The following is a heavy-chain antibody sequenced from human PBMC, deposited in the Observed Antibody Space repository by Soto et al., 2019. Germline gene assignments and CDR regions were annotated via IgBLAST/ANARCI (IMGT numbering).Heavy chain of an antibody. D-gene: IGHD6-13*01. CDR1: GGSISSYY. CDR3: ARDRYSSSWYYGMDV. J-gene: IGHJ6*02. V-gene: IGHV4-59*01. CDR2: IYYSGST. Sequence: QVQLQESGPGLAKPSETLSLTCTVSGGSISSYYWSWIRQPPGKGLEWIGYIYYSGSTNYNPSLKSRVTISVDTSKNQFSLKLSSVTAADTAVYYCARDRYSSSWYYGMDVWGQGTTVTVSS.